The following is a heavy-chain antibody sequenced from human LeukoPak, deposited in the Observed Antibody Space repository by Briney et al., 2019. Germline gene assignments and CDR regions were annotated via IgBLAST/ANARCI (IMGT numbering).Heavy chain of an antibody. CDR2: ISGSGGST. J-gene: IGHJ5*02. CDR3: AKGQQWLAPYNWFDP. Sequence: TGGPLRLSCAASGFTFSSYAMSWVRQAPGKGLEWVSAISGSGGSTFYADSVRGRFTISRDNSKNTLYLQMNSLRAEDTAVYYCAKGQQWLAPYNWFDPWGQGTLVTVSS. CDR1: GFTFSSYA. D-gene: IGHD6-19*01. V-gene: IGHV3-23*01.